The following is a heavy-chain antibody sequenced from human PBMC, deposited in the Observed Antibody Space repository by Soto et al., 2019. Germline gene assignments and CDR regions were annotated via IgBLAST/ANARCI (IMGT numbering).Heavy chain of an antibody. J-gene: IGHJ5*02. CDR2: MNPNSGNT. Sequence: QVQLVQSGAEVKTPGASVKVSCKASGYTFTSYDINWVRQATGQGLEWMGWMNPNSGNTGYAQKFQGRVTMTRNTSISTAYMELSSLRSEDTAVYYCARGSKGSSWYAYWFDPWGQRTLVTVSS. V-gene: IGHV1-8*01. CDR1: GYTFTSYD. CDR3: ARGSKGSSWYAYWFDP. D-gene: IGHD6-13*01.